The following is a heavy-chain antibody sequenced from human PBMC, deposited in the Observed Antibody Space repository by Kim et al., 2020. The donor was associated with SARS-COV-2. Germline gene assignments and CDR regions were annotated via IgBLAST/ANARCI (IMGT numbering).Heavy chain of an antibody. CDR2: ISYDGSNK. Sequence: GGSLRLSCAASGFTFSSYGMHWVRQAPGKGLEWVAVISYDGSNKYYADSVKGRFTISRDNSKNTLYLQMNSLRAEDTAVYYCAKLLDYYGSGSYYNPYY. CDR3: AKLLDYYGSGSYYNPYY. D-gene: IGHD3-10*01. CDR1: GFTFSSYG. J-gene: IGHJ6*01. V-gene: IGHV3-30*18.